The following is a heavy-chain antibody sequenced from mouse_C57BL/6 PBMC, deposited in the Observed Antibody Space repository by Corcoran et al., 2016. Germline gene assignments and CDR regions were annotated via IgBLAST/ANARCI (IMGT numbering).Heavy chain of an antibody. Sequence: DVQLQESGPGLVKPSPSLSLTCSVTGYSITSGYYWNWIRQFPGNKLEWMGYISYDGSNNYNPSLKNRISITRDTSKNQFFLKLNSVTTEDTATYYCAMDNSNYVRWCFDVWGTGTTVTVSS. V-gene: IGHV3-6*01. D-gene: IGHD2-5*01. J-gene: IGHJ1*03. CDR2: ISYDGSN. CDR1: GYSITSGYY. CDR3: AMDNSNYVRWCFDV.